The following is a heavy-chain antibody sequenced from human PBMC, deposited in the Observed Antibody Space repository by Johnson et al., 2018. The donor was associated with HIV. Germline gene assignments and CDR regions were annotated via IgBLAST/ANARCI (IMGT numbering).Heavy chain of an antibody. V-gene: IGHV3-30-3*01. CDR1: GFTFSSYW. CDR3: ARERVHDKSALDAFDL. D-gene: IGHD1-1*01. CDR2: ISYDGSNK. Sequence: QVQLVESGGGVVQPGRSLRLSCAASGFTFSSYWTSWVRQAPGNGLEWVAVISYDGSNKYYADSVKGRFTISRDNSKNTLYLQMNSLRAEDTAVYYCARERVHDKSALDAFDLWGQGTMVTVSS. J-gene: IGHJ3*01.